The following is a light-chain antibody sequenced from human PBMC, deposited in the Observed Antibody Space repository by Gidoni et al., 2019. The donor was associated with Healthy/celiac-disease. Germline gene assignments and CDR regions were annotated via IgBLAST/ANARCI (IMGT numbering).Light chain of an antibody. CDR1: QDIGSN. J-gene: IGKJ4*01. CDR2: DAS. V-gene: IGKV1-33*01. CDR3: QQYDNLPLT. Sequence: DSQTTQFPSSLSASVGDRVIITCQASQDIGSNLNCYQKKPGKAPELLIYDASNLETGVPSRFSASGSGTDFTFTIIGLQPRNIAAYYCQQYDNLPLTFGGGTKVEIK.